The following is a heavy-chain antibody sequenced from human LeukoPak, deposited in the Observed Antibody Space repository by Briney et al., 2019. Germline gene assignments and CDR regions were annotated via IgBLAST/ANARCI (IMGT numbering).Heavy chain of an antibody. Sequence: GGSLRLSCAASGFTFGGCYMHWVRQAPGKGLEWVSTINGDGEYTVYANSVKGRFTISRDNSKNTLNLQMSSLRAEDTALYYCAKRGDEGYMDVWGRGTTVIVSS. CDR3: AKRGDEGYMDV. CDR1: GFTFGGCY. J-gene: IGHJ6*03. CDR2: INGDGEYT. D-gene: IGHD7-27*01. V-gene: IGHV3-23*01.